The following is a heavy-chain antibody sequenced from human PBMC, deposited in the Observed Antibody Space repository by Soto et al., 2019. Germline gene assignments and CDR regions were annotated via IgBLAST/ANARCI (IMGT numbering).Heavy chain of an antibody. CDR1: GGSISSGGYY. CDR2: IYYSGST. Sequence: PSETLSLTCTVSGGSISSGGYYWSWIRQHPGKGLEWIGYIYYSGSTYYNPSLKSRVTISVDTSKNQFSLKLSSVTAADTAVYYCASRFGAGVMTHYYYYGMDVWGQGTTVTVSS. D-gene: IGHD3-16*01. CDR3: ASRFGAGVMTHYYYYGMDV. J-gene: IGHJ6*02. V-gene: IGHV4-31*03.